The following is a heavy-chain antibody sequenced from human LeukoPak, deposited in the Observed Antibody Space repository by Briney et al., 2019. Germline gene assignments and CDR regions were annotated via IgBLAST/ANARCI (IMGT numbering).Heavy chain of an antibody. D-gene: IGHD6-13*01. CDR2: ISYDGSNK. CDR1: GFTFSSYA. V-gene: IGHV3-30*04. Sequence: PGGSLRLSCAASGFTFSSYAMHWVRQAPGKGLEWVAVISYDGSNKYYADSVKGRFTISRDNSKNTLYLQMSSLRAEDTAVYYCARDNKEAAAGTTFDPWGQGTLVTVSS. CDR3: ARDNKEAAAGTTFDP. J-gene: IGHJ5*02.